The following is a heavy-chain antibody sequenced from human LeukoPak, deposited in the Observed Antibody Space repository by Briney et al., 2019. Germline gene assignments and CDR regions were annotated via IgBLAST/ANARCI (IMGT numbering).Heavy chain of an antibody. D-gene: IGHD4-17*01. Sequence: ASVKVSCKASGYTFTRNGISWVRQAPGQGLEWMGWISVDNGNTNYAQKFQGRVTVTTDTSTSTAYMELKSLRSDDTAVYYCARDKYGDYVGYWGQGTLVTVSS. CDR2: ISVDNGNT. V-gene: IGHV1-18*01. J-gene: IGHJ4*02. CDR1: GYTFTRNG. CDR3: ARDKYGDYVGY.